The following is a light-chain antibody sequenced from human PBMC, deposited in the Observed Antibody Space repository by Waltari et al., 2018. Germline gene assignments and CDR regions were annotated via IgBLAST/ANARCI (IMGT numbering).Light chain of an antibody. CDR1: RNNVGNPG. V-gene: IGLV10-54*04. J-gene: IGLJ1*01. CDR2: RNN. CDR3: SAWDSDLTVYV. Sequence: QAGLSQPPSVSKGLRQTATLSCPGNRNNVGNPGAAWLQQHQGQPPKLLPYRNNNRPSGISDRFSASRSGNTAFLTISGLQPEDEADYYCSAWDSDLTVYVFGTGTKVTVL.